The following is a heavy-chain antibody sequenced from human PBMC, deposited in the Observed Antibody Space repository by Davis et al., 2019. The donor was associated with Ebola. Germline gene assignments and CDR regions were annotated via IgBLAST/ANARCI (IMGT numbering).Heavy chain of an antibody. CDR3: AGGGYQLLNWFDP. V-gene: IGHV1-46*01. CDR1: GYTFTSYY. CDR2: INPSGGST. J-gene: IGHJ5*02. Sequence: ASVKVSCKASGYTFTSYYMHWVRQAPGQGLEWMGIINPSGGSTSYAQKFQGRVTITADKSTSTAYMELSSLRSEDTAVYYCAGGGYQLLNWFDPWGQGTLVTVSS. D-gene: IGHD2-2*01.